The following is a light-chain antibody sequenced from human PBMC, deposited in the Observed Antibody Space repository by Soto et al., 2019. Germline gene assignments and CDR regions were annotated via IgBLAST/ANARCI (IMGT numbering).Light chain of an antibody. CDR2: EVS. J-gene: IGLJ2*01. CDR3: SSYTSSSTPA. CDR1: SSDVGGYNY. V-gene: IGLV2-14*01. Sequence: QSALTQPASVSGSPRQSITISCTGTSSDVGGYNYVSWYQQHPGKAPKLMIYEVSNRPSGVSNRFSGSKSGNTASLTISGLQAEDEADYYCSSYTSSSTPAFGGGTKLTVL.